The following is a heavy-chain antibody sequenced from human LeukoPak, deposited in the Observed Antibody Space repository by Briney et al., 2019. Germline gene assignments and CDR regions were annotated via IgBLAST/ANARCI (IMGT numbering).Heavy chain of an antibody. V-gene: IGHV1-69*05. CDR1: GGTFSSYA. CDR2: IIPIFGTA. J-gene: IGHJ6*02. D-gene: IGHD3-9*01. Sequence: GSSVKVSCKASGGTFSSYAISWVRQAPGQGLEWMGGIIPIFGTANYAQKFQGRVTMTRNTSISTAYMELSSLRSEDTAVYYCARGNEWYYDILTGYYRDYYYYGMDVWGQGTTVTVSS. CDR3: ARGNEWYYDILTGYYRDYYYYGMDV.